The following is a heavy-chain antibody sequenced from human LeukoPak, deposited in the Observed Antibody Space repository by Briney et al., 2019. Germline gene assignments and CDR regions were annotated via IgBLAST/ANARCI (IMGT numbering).Heavy chain of an antibody. Sequence: GGSLRLSCAASGFTFSSYSMNWVRQAPGKGLEWVSSISSSSSYIYYADSVKGRFTNSRDNAKNSLYLQMNSLRAEDTAVYYCAIYPTPVAPFDYWGQGTLVTVSS. CDR3: AIYPTPVAPFDY. D-gene: IGHD6-19*01. CDR2: ISSSSSYI. CDR1: GFTFSSYS. J-gene: IGHJ4*02. V-gene: IGHV3-21*01.